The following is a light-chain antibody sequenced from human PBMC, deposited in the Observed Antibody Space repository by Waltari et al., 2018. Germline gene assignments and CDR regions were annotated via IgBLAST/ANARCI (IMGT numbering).Light chain of an antibody. CDR3: QHYVNLPVT. J-gene: IGKJ1*01. Sequence: LSCRASQSVSRALAWYQQKPGQAPRLLIYAASTRATGVPDRFSGSGSGTDFSLTISRLDPEDFAVYYCQHYVNLPVTFGQGTKVEI. CDR2: AAS. CDR1: QSVSRA. V-gene: IGKV3-20*01.